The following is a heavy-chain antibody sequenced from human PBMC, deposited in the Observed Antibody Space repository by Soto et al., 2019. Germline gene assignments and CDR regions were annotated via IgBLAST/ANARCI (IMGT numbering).Heavy chain of an antibody. V-gene: IGHV4-39*01. CDR3: ARRVILITMIVVDDGPLDY. J-gene: IGHJ4*02. CDR2: IYYSGST. CDR1: GGSISSSSYY. D-gene: IGHD3-22*01. Sequence: SETLSLTCTVSGGSISSSSYYWGWIRQPPGKGLEWIGSIYYSGSTYYNPSLKSRVTISVDTSKNQFSLKLSSVTAADTAVYYCARRVILITMIVVDDGPLDYWGQGTLVTLSS.